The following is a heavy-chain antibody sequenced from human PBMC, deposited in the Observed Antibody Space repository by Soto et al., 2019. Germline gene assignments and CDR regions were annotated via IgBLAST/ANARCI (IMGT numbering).Heavy chain of an antibody. Sequence: PGGSLRLSCVTSGFTFSNFDMHWVRQVPGKGLEWVSAIGAARDPYYLGSVKGRFTISRENAKNSVYLQMNDLRAGDSAVYYRERAYTGRLPRRADYYYAMDVRGKGTTVTVSS. CDR2: IGAARDP. J-gene: IGHJ6*04. V-gene: IGHV3-13*05. CDR3: ERAYTGRLPRRADYYYAMDV. D-gene: IGHD2-2*02. CDR1: GFTFSNFD.